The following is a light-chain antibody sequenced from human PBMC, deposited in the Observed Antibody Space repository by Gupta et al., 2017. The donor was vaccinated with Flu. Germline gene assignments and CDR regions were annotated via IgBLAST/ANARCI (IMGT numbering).Light chain of an antibody. CDR2: KAS. CDR1: QNIDIY. Sequence: DIQMTQSPYTLSASVGDRVTITCRASQNIDIYLAWYQQISGKAPKLLIYKASTLGTGVPSRFSGSGSGTEFTLTISSLQPDDSATYFCQQFNSYSYTFGQGTKLEI. CDR3: QQFNSYSYT. J-gene: IGKJ2*01. V-gene: IGKV1-5*03.